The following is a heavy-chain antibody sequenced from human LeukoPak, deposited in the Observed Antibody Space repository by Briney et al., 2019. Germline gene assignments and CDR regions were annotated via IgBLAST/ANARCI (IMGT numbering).Heavy chain of an antibody. Sequence: GGSLRLSCAASGFTFSSYGMHWVRQAPGKGLEWVAFIRYDGSNKYYVDSVKGRFTISRDNSKNTLYLQMNSLRAEDTAVYYCARVEYYDSSGYSNVWGQGTLVTVSS. CDR3: ARVEYYDSSGYSNV. CDR1: GFTFSSYG. V-gene: IGHV3-30*02. J-gene: IGHJ4*02. CDR2: IRYDGSNK. D-gene: IGHD3-22*01.